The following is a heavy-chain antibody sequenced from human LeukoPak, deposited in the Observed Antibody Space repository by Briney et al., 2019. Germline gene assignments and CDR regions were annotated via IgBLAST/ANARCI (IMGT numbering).Heavy chain of an antibody. V-gene: IGHV3-33*01. CDR1: GFTFGGYG. D-gene: IGHD1-14*01. J-gene: IGHJ4*02. CDR3: TRYNNDHFDY. Sequence: PGWSLTLSCAGSGFTFGGYGMHWFRQTPGKGLEWVAVIAYDGSRAFYADSVKGRFTISRDNSKNTMSEQMDDLRAEDTAVYYCTRYNNDHFDYWGQGTLVTVSS. CDR2: IAYDGSRA.